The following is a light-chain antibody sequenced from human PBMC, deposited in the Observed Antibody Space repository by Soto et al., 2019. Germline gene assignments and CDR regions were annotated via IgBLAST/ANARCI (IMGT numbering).Light chain of an antibody. Sequence: DIQMTQSPSTLSASVGDRVTITCRASQSISIWLAWYQQKPGKAPKLLIYKASSLESGVPSRFSGSGSGTEFTLTINSLQPHDFATYYCQQYNSDSTFGQGTKVEIK. CDR3: QQYNSDST. V-gene: IGKV1-5*03. J-gene: IGKJ1*01. CDR1: QSISIW. CDR2: KAS.